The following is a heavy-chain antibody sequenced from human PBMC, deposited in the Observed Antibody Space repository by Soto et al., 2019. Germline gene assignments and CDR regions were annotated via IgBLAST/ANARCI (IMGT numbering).Heavy chain of an antibody. Sequence: ASVKVSCKASGGTFSSYAISWVRQAPGPGLEWMGWISAYNGNTDYAQKLQGRVTMTTDTSTSTAYMELRSLRSDDTAVYYCARDLGGQQLDYYYYGMDVWGQGTTVTVSS. CDR1: GGTFSSYA. D-gene: IGHD6-13*01. V-gene: IGHV1-18*01. CDR2: ISAYNGNT. J-gene: IGHJ6*02. CDR3: ARDLGGQQLDYYYYGMDV.